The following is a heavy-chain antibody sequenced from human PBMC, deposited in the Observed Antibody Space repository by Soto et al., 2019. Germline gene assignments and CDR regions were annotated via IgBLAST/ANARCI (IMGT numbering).Heavy chain of an antibody. J-gene: IGHJ6*02. CDR2: MNPNSGNT. CDR1: GYTFTSYD. Sequence: ASVKVSFKASGYTFTSYDINWLRQATGQGLEWMGWMNPNSGNTGYAQKFQGRVTMTRNTSISTAYMELSSLRSEDTAVYYCARGRYSSSLGLNYYGMDVWGQGTTVTVSS. V-gene: IGHV1-8*01. CDR3: ARGRYSSSLGLNYYGMDV. D-gene: IGHD6-6*01.